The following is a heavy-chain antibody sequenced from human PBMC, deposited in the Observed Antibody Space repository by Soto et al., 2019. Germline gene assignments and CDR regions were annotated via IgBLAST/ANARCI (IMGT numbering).Heavy chain of an antibody. CDR1: GGSISSGGYY. V-gene: IGHV4-31*03. CDR3: ARRRRAGSYAFDN. CDR2: IYYTGST. Sequence: QVQLQESGPGLVKPSQTLSLTCIVSGGSISSGGYYWSWVRQHPGKGLEWIGHIYYTGSTYYSSSPKGRVIITKATSKTQFSLELSSVTAADTAIYYCARRRRAGSYAFDNWAREPWSASPQ. J-gene: IGHJ4*02. D-gene: IGHD1-26*01.